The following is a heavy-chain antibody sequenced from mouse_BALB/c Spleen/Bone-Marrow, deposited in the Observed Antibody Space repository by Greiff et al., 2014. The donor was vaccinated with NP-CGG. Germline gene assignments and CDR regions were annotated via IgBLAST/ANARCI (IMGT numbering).Heavy chain of an antibody. CDR1: GFNIKDTY. V-gene: IGHV14-3*02. D-gene: IGHD1-1*01. CDR2: IDPANGNT. CDR3: ARYYYGSSYFDY. J-gene: IGHJ2*01. Sequence: EVQLQQSGAELVEPGASVKLSCTASGFNIKDTYMHWVKQRPEQGLEWIGRIDPANGNTKYDPKFQGKATITADTSSNTAYLQLSSLTSEDTAVYYCARYYYGSSYFDYWGQGTTLTVSS.